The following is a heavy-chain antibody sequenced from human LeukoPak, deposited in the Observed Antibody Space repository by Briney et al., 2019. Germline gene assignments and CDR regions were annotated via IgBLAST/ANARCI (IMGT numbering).Heavy chain of an antibody. CDR3: AKASCSSTSCYVDY. J-gene: IGHJ4*02. CDR1: GFTFASYG. D-gene: IGHD2-2*01. Sequence: GGSLRLSCAASGFTFASYGMNWVRQAPGKGLEWVSALTTGGDSTSYAASVKGRFAISRDNSKNTLYLQMNNLRAEDTAVYYCAKASCSSTSCYVDYWGQGTLVTVSS. CDR2: LTTGGDST. V-gene: IGHV3-23*01.